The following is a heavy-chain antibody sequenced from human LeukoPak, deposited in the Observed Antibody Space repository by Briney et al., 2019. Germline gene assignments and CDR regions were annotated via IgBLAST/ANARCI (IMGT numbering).Heavy chain of an antibody. V-gene: IGHV3-53*04. Sequence: GGSLRLSCAASGFTVSSNYMSWVRQAPGKGLEWVSVIYSGGSTYYTDSVKGRFTISRHNSENTLYLQMSSLRPEDTAVYYCAREYSSSRSDAFDVWGQGTMVSVSS. CDR2: IYSGGST. CDR1: GFTVSSNY. J-gene: IGHJ3*01. D-gene: IGHD6-13*01. CDR3: AREYSSSRSDAFDV.